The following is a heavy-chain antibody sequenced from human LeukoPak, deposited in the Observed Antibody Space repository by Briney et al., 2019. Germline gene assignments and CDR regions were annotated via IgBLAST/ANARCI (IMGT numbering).Heavy chain of an antibody. CDR2: ISSSGSTI. V-gene: IGHV3-11*04. CDR3: AREGAPNFDY. D-gene: IGHD1-26*01. J-gene: IGHJ4*02. Sequence: GGSLRLSCAASGYTFSDYYMCWIRQAPGKGLEWVSYISSSGSTIYYADSVKGRYTISKDNAKNSLYLQMNSLRAEDTAVYYCAREGAPNFDYWGQGTLVTVSS. CDR1: GYTFSDYY.